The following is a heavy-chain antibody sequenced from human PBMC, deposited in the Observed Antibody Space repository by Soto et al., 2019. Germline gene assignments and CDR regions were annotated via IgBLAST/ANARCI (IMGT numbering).Heavy chain of an antibody. Sequence: EVQLVQSGAEVKKPGESLKISCKGSGYTFSNYWIDWVRQMHGKGLEWMGIIYPGDSDTRYSPSFQGQVTISVDKSITTAYLQWSSLKASDTAMYYCARRRDGGSYNAFDIWGQCTMVTVSS. J-gene: IGHJ3*02. CDR2: IYPGDSDT. V-gene: IGHV5-51*03. CDR3: ARRRDGGSYNAFDI. CDR1: GYTFSNYW. D-gene: IGHD1-26*01.